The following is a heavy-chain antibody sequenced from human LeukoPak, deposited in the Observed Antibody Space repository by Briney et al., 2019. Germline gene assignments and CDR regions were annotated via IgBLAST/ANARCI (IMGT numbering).Heavy chain of an antibody. D-gene: IGHD1-26*01. CDR1: GFTFSSYS. CDR3: ASVLVGANYYFDY. J-gene: IGHJ4*02. Sequence: GRSLRLSCAASGFTFSSYSMNWVRQAPGKGLEWVSYISSTSSTIYYADSVKGRFTISRDNARNSLYLQMNSLRAEDTAVYYCASVLVGANYYFDYWGQGTLVTVSS. V-gene: IGHV3-48*04. CDR2: ISSTSSTI.